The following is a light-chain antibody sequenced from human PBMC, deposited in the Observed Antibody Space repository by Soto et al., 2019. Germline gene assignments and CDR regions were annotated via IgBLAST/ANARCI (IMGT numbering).Light chain of an antibody. Sequence: QSVLTQPPSVSGAPGQRVTISCTGSSSNIGAGYDVHWYQQLPGTAPKLLIYSNSNRPSGVPDRFSGSKSGSSASLAITGLQDDDEADYYCQSYDSSLSSDVFGSGTQLTVL. J-gene: IGLJ7*01. V-gene: IGLV1-40*01. CDR2: SNS. CDR3: QSYDSSLSSDV. CDR1: SSNIGAGYD.